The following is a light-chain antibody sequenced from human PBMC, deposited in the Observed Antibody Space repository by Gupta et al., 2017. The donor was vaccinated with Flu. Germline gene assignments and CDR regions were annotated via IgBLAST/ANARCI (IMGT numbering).Light chain of an antibody. CDR3: QQYYSTVT. CDR2: WAS. V-gene: IGKV4-1*01. CDR1: QNILYNSNNKNY. J-gene: IGKJ5*01. Sequence: DIVMTQSPDSLAVSLGERATINCKSSQNILYNSNNKNYLAWYQQKPGQPPKLLIYWASTREYGVPDRFSGRGSEXDFTLTXSSRQDEDGAVYCGQQYYSTVTFGXGTRLEIK.